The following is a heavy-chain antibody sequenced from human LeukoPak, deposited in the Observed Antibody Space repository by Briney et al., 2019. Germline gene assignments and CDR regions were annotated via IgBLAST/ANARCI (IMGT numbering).Heavy chain of an antibody. J-gene: IGHJ6*03. CDR3: ARGKQWLVHPYYMDV. CDR2: IYYSGST. CDR1: GGSISSYY. V-gene: IGHV4-59*01. Sequence: SETLSLTCTVSGGSISSYYWSWIRQPPGKGLEWIGYIYYSGSTNYNPSLKSRVTISVDTSKNQFSLKLSSVTAADTAVYYCARGKQWLVHPYYMDVWGKGTTVTVSS. D-gene: IGHD6-19*01.